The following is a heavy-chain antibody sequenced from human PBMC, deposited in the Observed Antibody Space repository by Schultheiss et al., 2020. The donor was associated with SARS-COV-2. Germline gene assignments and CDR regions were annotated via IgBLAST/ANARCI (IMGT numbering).Heavy chain of an antibody. J-gene: IGHJ4*02. CDR1: GGSTSSDY. CDR3: AREDERFGHDY. CDR2: IYYSGST. D-gene: IGHD3-10*01. Sequence: SETLSLTCTVSGGSTSSDYWSWIRQPPGKGLEWIGYIYYSGSTNYNPSLKSRVTISVDTSKNQFSLKLSSVTAADTAVYYCAREDERFGHDYWGQGTLVTVSS. V-gene: IGHV4-59*01.